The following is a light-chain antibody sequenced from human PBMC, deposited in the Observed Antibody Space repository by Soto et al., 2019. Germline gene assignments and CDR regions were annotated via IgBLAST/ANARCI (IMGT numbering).Light chain of an antibody. J-gene: IGKJ4*01. CDR1: ETISDY. Sequence: DIQMTQFPSSLSASVGDRVTITCLASETISDYLNWYQHKPGTAPKLLIFAASSLQSGVPSRFSGGGSGTNFTLTITSLQPEDFVTYYCQQSYRTPLTFGGGTKVDIK. CDR3: QQSYRTPLT. CDR2: AAS. V-gene: IGKV1-39*01.